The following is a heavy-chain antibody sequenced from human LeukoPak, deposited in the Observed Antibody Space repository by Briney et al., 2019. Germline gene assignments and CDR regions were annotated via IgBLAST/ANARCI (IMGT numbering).Heavy chain of an antibody. CDR3: ARSLLRCGGNCYSFDN. J-gene: IGHJ4*02. V-gene: IGHV1-46*01. D-gene: IGHD2-21*02. CDR1: GYTFTSYY. Sequence: ASVKDSCKASGYTFTSYYMHWVRQAPGQGLEWMGIISPSGGSASYAQKFQDRVTMTRDTSTSTVYMELSSLRSEDTAVYYCARSLLRCGGNCYSFDNWGQGTLVTVSS. CDR2: ISPSGGSA.